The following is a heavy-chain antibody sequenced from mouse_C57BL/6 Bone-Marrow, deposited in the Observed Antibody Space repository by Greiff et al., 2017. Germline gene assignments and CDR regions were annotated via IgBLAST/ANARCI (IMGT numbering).Heavy chain of an antibody. J-gene: IGHJ1*03. V-gene: IGHV1-69*02. CDR1: GYTFTSYW. Sequence: QVQLQQPGAELVKPGASVKLSCKASGYTFTSYWMHWVKQRPGQGLEWIGVIDPSDSYTNYNQKFKGKATLTVDTSSSTAYMQLSSLTSEDSAVYYCAGRDYYGDWYFDVCGTGTTVTVSS. D-gene: IGHD1-2*01. CDR2: IDPSDSYT. CDR3: AGRDYYGDWYFDV.